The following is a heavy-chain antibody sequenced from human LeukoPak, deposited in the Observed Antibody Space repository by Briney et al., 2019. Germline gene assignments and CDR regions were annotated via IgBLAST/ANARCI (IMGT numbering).Heavy chain of an antibody. CDR1: GGSINNNDWWNW. V-gene: IGHV4-4*02. J-gene: IGHJ5*02. Sequence: SETLSLTCAVSGGSINNNDWWNWWSWVRQPPGKGLEWIGEIFHSGSSNYNPSLKSRVTISVDTSKNQFSLKLSSVTAADTAVYYCARGKGVVLMVSRGIRWFDPWGQGTLVTVSS. CDR3: ARGKGVVLMVSRGIRWFDP. CDR2: IFHSGSS. D-gene: IGHD2-8*01.